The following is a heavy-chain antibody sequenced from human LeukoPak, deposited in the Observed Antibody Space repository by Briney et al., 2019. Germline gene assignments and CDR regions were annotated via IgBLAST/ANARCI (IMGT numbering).Heavy chain of an antibody. CDR3: ARDGIAAAEPGADY. J-gene: IGHJ4*02. V-gene: IGHV1-2*02. D-gene: IGHD6-13*01. Sequence: ASVKVSCKASGYTLTGYYMHWVRQAPGQGLEWMGWINPNSGGTNYAQKFQGRVTMTRDTSISTAYMELSRLRSDDTAVYYCARDGIAAAEPGADYWGQGTLVTVSS. CDR2: INPNSGGT. CDR1: GYTLTGYY.